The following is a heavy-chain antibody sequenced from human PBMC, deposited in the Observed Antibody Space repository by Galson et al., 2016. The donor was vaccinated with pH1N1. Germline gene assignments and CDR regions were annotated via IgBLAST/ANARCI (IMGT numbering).Heavy chain of an antibody. CDR2: MNPNTGGT. CDR3: ARGHPLGSISGWV. D-gene: IGHD6-19*01. J-gene: IGHJ4*02. Sequence: SVKVSCKASGYTFNNYDINWVRQTPGQGLEWMGWMNPNTGGTDSAQKFQGRVTLTRNTSESTAFMELSNLRSDDTAVYYCARGHPLGSISGWVWGQGSLVTVSS. CDR1: GYTFNNYD. V-gene: IGHV1-8*03.